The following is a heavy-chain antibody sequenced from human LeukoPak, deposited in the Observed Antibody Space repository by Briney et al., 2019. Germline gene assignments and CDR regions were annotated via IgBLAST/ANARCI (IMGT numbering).Heavy chain of an antibody. CDR1: GGSISSYY. CDR2: SYYSGST. D-gene: IGHD2-15*01. CDR3: ARGDIYIDY. J-gene: IGHJ4*02. V-gene: IGHV4-59*01. Sequence: PSETLSLTCTVSGGSISSYYWSWIRQPPGKGPEWIGYSYYSGSTNHNPSLKSRVTISVDTSKNQVSLKVSSVTVADTAVYYCARGDIYIDYWGQGTLVTVSS.